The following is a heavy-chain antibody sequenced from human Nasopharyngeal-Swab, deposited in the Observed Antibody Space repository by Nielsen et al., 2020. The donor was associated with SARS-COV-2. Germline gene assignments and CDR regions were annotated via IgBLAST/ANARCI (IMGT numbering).Heavy chain of an antibody. CDR1: GFTFTGYA. Sequence: ASVKVSCKASGFTFTGYAMHWVRQAPGQRLEWMGWINAGNGNTKYSQKFQGRVTITRDTSASTAYMELSSLRSEDTAVYYCARDQSSGWYGALYYYYGMDVWGQGTTVTVSS. V-gene: IGHV1-3*01. J-gene: IGHJ6*02. CDR2: INAGNGNT. CDR3: ARDQSSGWYGALYYYYGMDV. D-gene: IGHD6-19*01.